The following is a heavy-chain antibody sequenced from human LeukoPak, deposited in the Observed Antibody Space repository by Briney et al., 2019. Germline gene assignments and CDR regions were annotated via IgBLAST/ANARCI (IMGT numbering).Heavy chain of an antibody. J-gene: IGHJ6*03. CDR2: IIPIFGTA. CDR3: ARDDSGSYYYYMDV. CDR1: GGTFSSYA. Sequence: ASVKVSCKASGGTFSSYAISWVRQAPGQGLEWMGGIIPIFGTANYAQKFQGRVTITADKSTSTAYMELSSLRSEDTAVYYCARDDSGSYYYYMDVWGKGTTVTVSS. V-gene: IGHV1-69*06. D-gene: IGHD1-26*01.